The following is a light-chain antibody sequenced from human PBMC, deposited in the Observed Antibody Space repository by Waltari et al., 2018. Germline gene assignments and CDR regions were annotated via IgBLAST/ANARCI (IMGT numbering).Light chain of an antibody. CDR3: QSYDSSNPVV. CDR2: EDI. V-gene: IGLV6-57*01. Sequence: NFMLTQPHSVSESPGKTVTISCTRSSGSIASNYVQWYQQRPGSSPTTVTYEDIQTPSGVPDRFSGSLDRSSNSASLTISGLKTEDEADYYGQSYDSSNPVVFGGGTKLTVL. J-gene: IGLJ2*01. CDR1: SGSIASNY.